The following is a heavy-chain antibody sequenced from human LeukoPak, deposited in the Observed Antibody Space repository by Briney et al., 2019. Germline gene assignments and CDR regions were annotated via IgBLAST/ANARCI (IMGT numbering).Heavy chain of an antibody. CDR3: AKDTSAWWYHRAYMNV. V-gene: IGHV3-23*01. J-gene: IGHJ6*03. D-gene: IGHD2-15*01. CDR2: ISGSGDKT. Sequence: PGGPLRLSCAASGFTFSDYAMSWVRQAPGGGLEWVSAISGSGDKTFHADSVKGRFTTSRDNSKNTLSLQMSSLRVEDSAVYFCAKDTSAWWYHRAYMNVWGTGTTVTVSS. CDR1: GFTFSDYA.